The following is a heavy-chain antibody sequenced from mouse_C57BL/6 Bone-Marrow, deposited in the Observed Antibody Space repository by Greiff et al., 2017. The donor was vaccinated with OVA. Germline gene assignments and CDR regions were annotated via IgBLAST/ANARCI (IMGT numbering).Heavy chain of an antibody. CDR2: IYPGDGDT. D-gene: IGHD2-3*01. CDR3: ARSGGVTAQRQFDY. CDR1: GYAFSSYW. V-gene: IGHV1-80*01. J-gene: IGHJ2*01. Sequence: VQLQQSGAELVKPGASVKISCKASGYAFSSYWMNWVKQRPGKGLEWIGQIYPGDGDTNYNGKFKGKATLTADKSSSTVYMQLSSLTSEDSAVDFCARSGGVTAQRQFDYWGQGTTLTVSS.